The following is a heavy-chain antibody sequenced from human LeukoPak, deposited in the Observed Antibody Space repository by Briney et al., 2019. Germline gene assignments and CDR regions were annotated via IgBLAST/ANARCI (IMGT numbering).Heavy chain of an antibody. D-gene: IGHD4-23*01. CDR2: IYYSGST. CDR1: GGSFSGYY. CDR3: ARVASTVVASFDY. V-gene: IGHV4-34*09. J-gene: IGHJ4*02. Sequence: SETLSLTCAVYGGSFSGYYWSWIRQPPGKGLEWIGYIYYSGSTYYNPSLKSRVTISVDTSKNQFSLKLSSVTAADTAVYYCARVASTVVASFDYWGQGTLVTVSS.